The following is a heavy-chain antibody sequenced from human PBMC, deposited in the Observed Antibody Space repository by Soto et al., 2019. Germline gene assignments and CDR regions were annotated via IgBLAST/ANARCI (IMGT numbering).Heavy chain of an antibody. V-gene: IGHV4-59*01. D-gene: IGHD4-17*01. J-gene: IGHJ4*02. CDR3: ARNPGDYFFDY. Sequence: SETLSLTCTVSGGSISSYYWSWIRQPPGKGLEWIGYIYYSGSTNYNPSLKSRVTISVDTSKNQFSLKLSSVTAADTAVYYCARNPGDYFFDYWGQGTLVTVSS. CDR1: GGSISSYY. CDR2: IYYSGST.